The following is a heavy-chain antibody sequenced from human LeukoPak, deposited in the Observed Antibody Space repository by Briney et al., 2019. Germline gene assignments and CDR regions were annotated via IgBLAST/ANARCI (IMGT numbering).Heavy chain of an antibody. CDR3: ASNLPAPDV. CDR2: ISGSSNTI. Sequence: GGSLRLSCAASGFTFSSYSMTWLRQAPGKGLEWLSYISGSSNTITYADSVKGRFTISRDNSKNTLYLQMNSLRVEDTAVYYCASNLPAPDVWGQGTTVTVSS. V-gene: IGHV3-48*01. CDR1: GFTFSSYS. J-gene: IGHJ6*02.